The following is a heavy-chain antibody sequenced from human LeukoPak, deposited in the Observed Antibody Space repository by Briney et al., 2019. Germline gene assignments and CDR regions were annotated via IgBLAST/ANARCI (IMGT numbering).Heavy chain of an antibody. D-gene: IGHD6-19*01. J-gene: IGHJ4*02. CDR3: ARQTSSGWYGLTYFDY. V-gene: IGHV4-39*01. CDR1: GGSISSSSYY. CDR2: IYYSGST. Sequence: PETLSLTCTVSGGSISSSSYYWGWLRQPPGKGLEWLGSIYYSGSTYYNPSLKSRVTISVDTSKNQFSLKLSSVTAADTAVYYCARQTSSGWYGLTYFDYWGQGTLVTVSS.